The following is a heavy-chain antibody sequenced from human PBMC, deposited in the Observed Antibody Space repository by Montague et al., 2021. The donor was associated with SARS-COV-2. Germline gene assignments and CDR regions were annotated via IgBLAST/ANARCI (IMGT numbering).Heavy chain of an antibody. Sequence: SETLSLTCTVSGGSITNTRYFWSWIRQPPGKALEWIGSIYHSGKTYYNPALERRALMSTDTSKNQFSLRFTSVIASDTAVYYCAVEVKYFFDYWGQGFLVTVSS. CDR3: AVEVKYFFDY. J-gene: IGHJ4*02. D-gene: IGHD3-22*01. V-gene: IGHV4-39*01. CDR2: IYHSGKT. CDR1: GGSITNTRYF.